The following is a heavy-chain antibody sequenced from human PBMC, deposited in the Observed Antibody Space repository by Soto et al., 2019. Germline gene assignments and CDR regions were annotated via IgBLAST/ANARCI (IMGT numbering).Heavy chain of an antibody. CDR1: GFTFSSYA. CDR3: AKEFIGYCSSTSCTDAFDI. J-gene: IGHJ3*02. CDR2: ISGSGGST. V-gene: IGHV3-23*01. D-gene: IGHD2-2*01. Sequence: GGSLRLSCAASGFTFSSYAMSWVRQAPGKGLEWVSAISGSGGSTYYADSVKGRFTISRDNSKNTLYLQMNSLRAEDTAVYSCAKEFIGYCSSTSCTDAFDIWGQGTMVTVSS.